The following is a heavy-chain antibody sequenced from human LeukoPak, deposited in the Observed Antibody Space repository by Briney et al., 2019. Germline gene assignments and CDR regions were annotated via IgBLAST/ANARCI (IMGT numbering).Heavy chain of an antibody. CDR1: GFTFSSYA. D-gene: IGHD3-22*01. Sequence: GGSLRLSCAASGFTFSSYAMSWVRPAPGRGLEWVSAISGSGGSTYYADSVKGRFTISRDNSKNTLYLQMNSLRAEDTAVYYCAKDPEYYDSSGYYSENDYWGQGTLVTVPS. V-gene: IGHV3-23*01. J-gene: IGHJ4*02. CDR2: ISGSGGST. CDR3: AKDPEYYDSSGYYSENDY.